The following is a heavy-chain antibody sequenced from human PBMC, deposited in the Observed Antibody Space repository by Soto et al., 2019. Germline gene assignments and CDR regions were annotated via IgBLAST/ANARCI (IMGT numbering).Heavy chain of an antibody. CDR2: ISGSGDST. Sequence: GGSLRLSCAASGFTFSSYSMNWVRQAPGKAPEWVSAISGSGDSTYYADSVKGRFTISRDNSKNTLFLQMNSLRAEDTALYYCAKTYFYGSGPPGLAFDIWGQGTMVT. CDR1: GFTFSSYS. J-gene: IGHJ3*02. V-gene: IGHV3-23*01. D-gene: IGHD3-10*01. CDR3: AKTYFYGSGPPGLAFDI.